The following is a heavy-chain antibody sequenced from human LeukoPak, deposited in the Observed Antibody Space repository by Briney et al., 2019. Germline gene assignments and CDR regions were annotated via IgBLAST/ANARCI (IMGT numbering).Heavy chain of an antibody. V-gene: IGHV7-4-1*02. Sequence: ASVKVSCKASGYTFRDFPMNWVRQAPGQGLEWMGWINTNTGNPSYAQDFIGRFVFSLDTSVSTAYLQISSLKAEDTAVYYCARSGRSGYDYFDSWGQGALVTVSS. D-gene: IGHD5-12*01. CDR1: GYTFRDFP. CDR3: ARSGRSGYDYFDS. CDR2: INTNTGNP. J-gene: IGHJ4*02.